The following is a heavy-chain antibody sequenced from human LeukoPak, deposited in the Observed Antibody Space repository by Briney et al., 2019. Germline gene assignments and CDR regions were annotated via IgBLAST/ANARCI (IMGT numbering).Heavy chain of an antibody. CDR3: ARDGFDY. CDR2: ISSNGGST. J-gene: IGHJ4*02. CDR1: GFTFISYA. V-gene: IGHV3-64*01. Sequence: GGPLKLSCAATGFTFISYAMHWFRQAPGKGLEYVSAISSNGGSTYYANSVKGRFTISRDNSKNTLYLQMGSLRAEDMAVYYCARDGFDYWGQGTLVTVSS.